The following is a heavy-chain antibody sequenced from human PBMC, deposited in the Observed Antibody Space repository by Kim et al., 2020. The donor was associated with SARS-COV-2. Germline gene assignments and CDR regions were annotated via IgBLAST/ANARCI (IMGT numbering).Heavy chain of an antibody. J-gene: IGHJ4*02. Sequence: GGSLRLSCSASGFTFSTYFMQWVRQAPGRGLEYVSGISPDGGNTYYPDSVKGRFTISRDNSKNTLYLQMSSLRPEDTAVYYCVKVYSPYVAHWGQGPLVPLSS. V-gene: IGHV3-64D*06. D-gene: IGHD5-12*01. CDR1: GFTFSTYF. CDR3: VKVYSPYVAH. CDR2: ISPDGGNT.